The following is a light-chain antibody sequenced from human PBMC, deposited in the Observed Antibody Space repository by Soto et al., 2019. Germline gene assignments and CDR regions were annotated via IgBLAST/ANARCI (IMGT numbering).Light chain of an antibody. CDR1: SDDIGANNY. J-gene: IGLJ2*01. CDR2: EAA. CDR3: TSYTSASTLV. Sequence: QSALTQPASVSGSPGQSITISCTGTSDDIGANNYVSWYQHHPGKAPKILIYEAANRPSGISHRFSGSKSGNTDSLTISGLQAEDEADYFCTSYTSASTLVFGGGTKLTVL. V-gene: IGLV2-14*01.